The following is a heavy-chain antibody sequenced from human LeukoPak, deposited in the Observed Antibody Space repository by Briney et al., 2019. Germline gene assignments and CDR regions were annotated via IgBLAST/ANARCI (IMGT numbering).Heavy chain of an antibody. Sequence: GGSLRLSCAASGFTFSSYWMSWVRQAPGKGLEWVANIKQDGSEKYYVDSAKGRFTISRDNAKNSLYLQMNSLRAEDTAVYYCARDALRRDGYIGDRWGQGTLVTVSS. CDR3: ARDALRRDGYIGDR. J-gene: IGHJ4*02. V-gene: IGHV3-7*01. CDR2: IKQDGSEK. CDR1: GFTFSSYW. D-gene: IGHD5-24*01.